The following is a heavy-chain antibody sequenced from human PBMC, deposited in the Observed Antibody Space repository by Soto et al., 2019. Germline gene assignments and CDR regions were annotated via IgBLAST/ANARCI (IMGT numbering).Heavy chain of an antibody. CDR2: ILHSGDII. J-gene: IGHJ4*02. V-gene: IGHV3-48*03. Sequence: EVQLEESGGGLVQPGGSLRLACAGSGVKFSSYEMNWVRQAPGKGLEWLSFILHSGDIIYYADSVKGRFTISRDNAKNLLYLHMNTLRVADTAIYYCATRLSVSYGPLFDQWGQGTLVNVSS. CDR1: GVKFSSYE. CDR3: ATRLSVSYGPLFDQ. D-gene: IGHD3-16*01.